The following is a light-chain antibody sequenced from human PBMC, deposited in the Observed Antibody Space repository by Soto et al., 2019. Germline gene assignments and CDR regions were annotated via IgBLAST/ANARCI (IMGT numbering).Light chain of an antibody. J-gene: IGKJ1*01. CDR3: QQYNVWPPWT. Sequence: EIVMTQSPATLSVSPGERVTLSCRASQNVRRNLAWYQQRPGQAPSLLIFGAITRATGIPARFSGSGSGTEFTLTISSLXSEDSAIYYCQQYNVWPPWTFGQGTKVDIK. CDR1: QNVRRN. CDR2: GAI. V-gene: IGKV3-15*01.